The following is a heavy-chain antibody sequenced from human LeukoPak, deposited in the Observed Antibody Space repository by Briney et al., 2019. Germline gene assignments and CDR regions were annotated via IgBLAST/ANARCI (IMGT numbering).Heavy chain of an antibody. CDR2: INPNSGGT. D-gene: IGHD6-6*01. Sequence: ASVKVSCKASGYTFTGYYMHWGRQAPGQGLEWMGWINPNSGGTNYAQKFQGKVTMTRDTSISTAYMELSRLRSDDTAVYYCARVARYSSSPDYWGQGTLVTVSS. J-gene: IGHJ4*02. CDR1: GYTFTGYY. CDR3: ARVARYSSSPDY. V-gene: IGHV1-2*02.